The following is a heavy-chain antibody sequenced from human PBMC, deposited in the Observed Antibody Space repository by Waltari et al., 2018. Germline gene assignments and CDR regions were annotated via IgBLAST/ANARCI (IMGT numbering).Heavy chain of an antibody. CDR3: ARGKREGWLRFRPKYFFDY. CDR2: MNPNSGNT. CDR1: GYTFTSYD. D-gene: IGHD5-12*01. V-gene: IGHV1-8*01. Sequence: QVQLVQSGAEVKKPGASVKVSCKASGYTFTSYDINWVRRATGQGLEWMGWMNPNSGNTGYAQKFQGRVTMTRNTSISTAYMELSSLRSEDTAVYYCARGKREGWLRFRPKYFFDYWGQGTLVTVSS. J-gene: IGHJ4*02.